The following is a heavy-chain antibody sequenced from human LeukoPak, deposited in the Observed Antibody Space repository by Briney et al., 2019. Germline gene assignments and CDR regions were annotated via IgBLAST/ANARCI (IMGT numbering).Heavy chain of an antibody. V-gene: IGHV1-2*02. CDR2: LNPNSGGT. J-gene: IGHJ4*02. Sequence: ASLRVSCKASRYTSTGYYLYWVPQTPGERGERRGCLNPNSGGTNYGQKFQGSVTVTRHTSISTAYMELSRLRSDDTAVYYCASHTVVGGVIVPFDYWGQGTLVTVSS. D-gene: IGHD3-16*02. CDR3: ASHTVVGGVIVPFDY. CDR1: RYTSTGYY.